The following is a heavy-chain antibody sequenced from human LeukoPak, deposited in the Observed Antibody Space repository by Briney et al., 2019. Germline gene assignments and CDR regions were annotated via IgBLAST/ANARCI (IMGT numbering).Heavy chain of an antibody. CDR2: ISSSSSTI. CDR1: GFTFSSYS. CDR3: AKASGAGDSSGYYPYYFDY. J-gene: IGHJ4*02. D-gene: IGHD3-22*01. V-gene: IGHV3-48*01. Sequence: GGSLRLSCAASGFTFSSYSMNWVRQAPGKGLEWVSYISSSSSTIYYADSVKGRFTISRDNAKNSLYLQMNSLRAEDMALYYCAKASGAGDSSGYYPYYFDYWGQGTLVTVSS.